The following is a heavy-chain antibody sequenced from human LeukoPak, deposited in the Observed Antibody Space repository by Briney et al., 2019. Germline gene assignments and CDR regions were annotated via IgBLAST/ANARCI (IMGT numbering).Heavy chain of an antibody. CDR2: VFYSGST. V-gene: IGHV4-39*07. D-gene: IGHD2/OR15-2a*01. CDR1: GGSISSNNYY. CDR3: ASFSESDAFDI. Sequence: SETLSLTCTVSGGSISSNNYYWGWIRQSPGKGLEWIGSVFYSGSTYYNPFLKSRVTISVDMSKNQFSLKVNSVTAADTAVFYCASFSESDAFDIWGQGTMVTVSS. J-gene: IGHJ3*02.